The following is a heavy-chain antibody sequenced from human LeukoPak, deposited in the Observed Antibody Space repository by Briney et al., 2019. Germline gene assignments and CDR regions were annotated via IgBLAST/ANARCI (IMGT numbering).Heavy chain of an antibody. D-gene: IGHD1-1*01. CDR1: GFIFSDYY. CDR3: AREDNVWNLLYNYYMDV. J-gene: IGHJ6*03. CDR2: IDVRGDTT. Sequence: GGSLRLSCAASGFIFSDYYMTWIRQAPGKGLEWVAHIDVRGDTTLCADSVKGRFTVSRDSANNSLYLQMNSLRAEDTAVYYCAREDNVWNLLYNYYMDVWGKGTTVTVS. V-gene: IGHV3-11*01.